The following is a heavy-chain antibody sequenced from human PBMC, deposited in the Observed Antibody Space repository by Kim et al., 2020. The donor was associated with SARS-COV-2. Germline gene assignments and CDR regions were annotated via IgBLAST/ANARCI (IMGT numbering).Heavy chain of an antibody. D-gene: IGHD3-9*01. J-gene: IGHJ4*02. CDR3: ARHQTYYDILTGPDFDY. V-gene: IGHV5-51*01. Sequence: FQGQVTISADKSISTAYLQWSSLKASDTAMYYCARHQTYYDILTGPDFDYWGQGTLVTVSS.